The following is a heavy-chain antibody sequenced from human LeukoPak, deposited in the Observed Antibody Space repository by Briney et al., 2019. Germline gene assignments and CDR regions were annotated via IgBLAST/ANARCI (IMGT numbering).Heavy chain of an antibody. J-gene: IGHJ3*02. CDR1: GFTFSSYA. CDR2: ISGSGGST. CDR3: AKSIEVLGEPRVVFDI. D-gene: IGHD2/OR15-2a*01. Sequence: GGSLRLSCAASGFTFSSYAMSWVRQAPGKGLEGVSAISGSGGSTYYADSVKGRFTISRDNSKNTLYLQMNSLRAEDMAVYYCAKSIEVLGEPRVVFDIWGQGTMVTVSS. V-gene: IGHV3-23*01.